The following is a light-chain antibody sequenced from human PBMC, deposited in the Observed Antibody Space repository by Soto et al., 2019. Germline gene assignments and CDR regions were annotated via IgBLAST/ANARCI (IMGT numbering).Light chain of an antibody. V-gene: IGKV4-1*01. Sequence: DIVMTQSPDSLAVSLGERATINCKSSQSLLYKSNNKNYLAWYQQKPGQPPQLLIYWAYTREAGVPDRFSGSGSGTDFTLTINSLQTEDVAVYYCQQYSGTPPYTFGQGTTLEI. CDR3: QQYSGTPPYT. CDR1: QSLLYKSNNKNY. J-gene: IGKJ2*01. CDR2: WAY.